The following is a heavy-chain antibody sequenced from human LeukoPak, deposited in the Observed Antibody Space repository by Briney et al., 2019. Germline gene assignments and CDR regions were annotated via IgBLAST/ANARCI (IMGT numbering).Heavy chain of an antibody. Sequence: GESLKISCKGSGFSFTSYWIAWVRQMPGKGLECMGIIYPTDSETRYSPPFQDQVTISADKSISTAYLQWNSLKASDTALYYCASAIVEVPAADHAFDIWGQGAMVIVSS. D-gene: IGHD2-2*01. J-gene: IGHJ3*02. CDR2: IYPTDSET. CDR3: ASAIVEVPAADHAFDI. CDR1: GFSFTSYW. V-gene: IGHV5-51*01.